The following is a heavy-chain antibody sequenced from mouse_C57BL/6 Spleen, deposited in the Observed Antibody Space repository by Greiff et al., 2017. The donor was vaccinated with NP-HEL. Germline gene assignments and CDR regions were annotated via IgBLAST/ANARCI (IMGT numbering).Heavy chain of an antibody. V-gene: IGHV1-39*01. CDR1: GYSFTDYN. CDR2: INPNYGTT. D-gene: IGHD4-1*01. J-gene: IGHJ4*01. CDR3: ARGGWGGTEYYYAMDY. Sequence: LVESGPELVKPGASVKISCKASGYSFTDYNMNWVKQSNGKSLEWIGVINPNYGTTSYNQKFKGKATLTVDQSSSTAYMQLNSLTSEDSAVYYCARGGWGGTEYYYAMDYWGQGTSVTVSS.